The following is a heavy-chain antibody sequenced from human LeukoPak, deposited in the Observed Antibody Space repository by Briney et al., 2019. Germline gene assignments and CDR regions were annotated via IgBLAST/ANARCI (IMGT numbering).Heavy chain of an antibody. CDR2: ISSSGRTI. J-gene: IGHJ3*01. Sequence: GGSLRLSCAASGFSFSSYAIHWVRQAPGKGLEWVSYISSSGRTIYYADSVKGRFTISRDNANNSVYLQLSSLRAVDTAIYYCASRHDYGDFVGYGFDFWGQGTMVTVSS. V-gene: IGHV3-48*03. CDR3: ASRHDYGDFVGYGFDF. CDR1: GFSFSSYA. D-gene: IGHD4-17*01.